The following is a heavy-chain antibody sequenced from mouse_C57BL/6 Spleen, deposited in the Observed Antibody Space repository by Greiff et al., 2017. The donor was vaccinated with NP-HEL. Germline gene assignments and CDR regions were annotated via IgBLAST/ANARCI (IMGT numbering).Heavy chain of an antibody. Sequence: QLQQPGAELVKPGASVKLSCKASGYTFTSYWLHWVKQRPGQGLEWIGMIHPNSGSTNYNEKFKSKATLTVDKSSSTAYMQLSSLTSEDSAVYYCAREGLRRGYAMDYWGQGTSVTVSS. CDR3: AREGLRRGYAMDY. D-gene: IGHD2-4*01. J-gene: IGHJ4*01. V-gene: IGHV1-64*01. CDR1: GYTFTSYW. CDR2: IHPNSGST.